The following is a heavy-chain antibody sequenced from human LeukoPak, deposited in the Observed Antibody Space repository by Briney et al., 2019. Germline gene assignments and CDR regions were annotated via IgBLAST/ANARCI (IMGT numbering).Heavy chain of an antibody. Sequence: SGGSLRLSCAASGFTFSSYGMLWVRQAPGKGRVGVAVISYDGSNKYYAVSVKGRFTISRDNSKNTLYLKMNSLRAEDTAVYYCAREVGIAAADYWGQGTLVTVSS. CDR1: GFTFSSYG. CDR3: AREVGIAAADY. D-gene: IGHD6-13*01. CDR2: ISYDGSNK. J-gene: IGHJ4*02. V-gene: IGHV3-30*03.